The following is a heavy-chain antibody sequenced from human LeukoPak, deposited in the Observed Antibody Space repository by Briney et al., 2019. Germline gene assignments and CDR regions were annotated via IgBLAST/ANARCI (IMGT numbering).Heavy chain of an antibody. D-gene: IGHD2-15*01. J-gene: IGHJ4*02. Sequence: PGESLRLSCEVSGFTFSSSRMNWVRQAPGKGLEWVAVISYDGSNKYYANSVKGRFTISRDNSKNTLYLQMNSLRAEDTAVYHCARPRADSGGKYYFDYWGQGTLVTVSS. CDR3: ARPRADSGGKYYFDY. CDR2: ISYDGSNK. CDR1: GFTFSSSR. V-gene: IGHV3-30*03.